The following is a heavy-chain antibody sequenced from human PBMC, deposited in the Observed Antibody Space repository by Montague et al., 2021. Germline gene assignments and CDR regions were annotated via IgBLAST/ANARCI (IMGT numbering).Heavy chain of an antibody. Sequence: SETLSLTCTVTGGSISEFYWSWIRQSPEKGLEWTGYIYDSGTTNHNPSLKSRVTISADTSMNQFSLNLRSVTAADTAVYFCARRLGIRAPFDYWGQGTLVTVSS. CDR3: ARRLGIRAPFDY. D-gene: IGHD7-27*01. J-gene: IGHJ4*02. V-gene: IGHV4-59*08. CDR1: GGSISEFY. CDR2: IYDSGTT.